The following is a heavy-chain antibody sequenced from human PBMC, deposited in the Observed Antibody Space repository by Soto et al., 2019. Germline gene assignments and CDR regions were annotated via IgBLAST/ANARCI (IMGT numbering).Heavy chain of an antibody. D-gene: IGHD3-10*01. J-gene: IGHJ5*02. CDR3: ARNPLWFGELSGWFDP. CDR2: IYYSGST. V-gene: IGHV4-59*08. CDR1: GGSISSYY. Sequence: SETLSLTCTVSGGSISSYYWSWIRQPPGKGLEWIGYIYYSGSTNYNPSLKSRVTISVDTSKNQFSLNLSSVTAADTAVYYCARNPLWFGELSGWFDPWGQGTLVTVS.